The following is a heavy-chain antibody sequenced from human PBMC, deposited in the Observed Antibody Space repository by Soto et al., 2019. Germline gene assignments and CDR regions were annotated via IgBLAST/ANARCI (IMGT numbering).Heavy chain of an antibody. CDR1: GYTFTGYY. D-gene: IGHD3-3*01. CDR3: ARLDIPIFGPGMHQRNPDYYGMDV. J-gene: IGHJ6*02. V-gene: IGHV1-2*04. Sequence: GASVKVSCTASGYTFTGYYMDWVRQAPGQGLEWMGWINPNSGGTNYAQKFQGWVTMTRDTSISTAYMELSGLRSDDTAVYYCARLDIPIFGPGMHQRNPDYYGMDVWGQGTTVTVSS. CDR2: INPNSGGT.